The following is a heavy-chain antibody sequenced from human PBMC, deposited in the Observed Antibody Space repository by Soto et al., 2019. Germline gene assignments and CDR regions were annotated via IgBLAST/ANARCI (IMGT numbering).Heavy chain of an antibody. CDR2: INQDGSGK. V-gene: IGHV3-7*01. Sequence: EVQLVESGGGLVQPGGSLRLSCAASGFTFSNYWMSWVGQAPGKGLEWLANINQDGSGKYYVDSVKGRFTISRDNAKSSLYLQMNSLRDEDAAVYHCARGGTAYAECELWGQGTLVTVSS. J-gene: IGHJ4*02. D-gene: IGHD2-2*01. CDR1: GFTFSNYW. CDR3: ARGGTAYAECEL.